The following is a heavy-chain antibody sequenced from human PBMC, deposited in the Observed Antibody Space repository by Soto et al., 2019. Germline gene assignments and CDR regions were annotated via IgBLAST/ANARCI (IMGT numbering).Heavy chain of an antibody. CDR3: ARGRGASSPFDY. D-gene: IGHD6-19*01. J-gene: IGHJ4*02. V-gene: IGHV1-8*01. CDR1: GYTFTSYD. Sequence: QVQLVQSGAEVKKPGASVKVSCKASGYTFTSYDINWVRQATGQGLEWMGWMNPNSGNTGYAQKFQGRVTMTRNTSMSTADRELGSLRCEDRAVYCGARGRGASSPFDYWGQGTLVTVSS. CDR2: MNPNSGNT.